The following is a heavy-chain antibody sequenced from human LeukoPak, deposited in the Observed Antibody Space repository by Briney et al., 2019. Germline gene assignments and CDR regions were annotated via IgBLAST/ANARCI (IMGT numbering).Heavy chain of an antibody. CDR2: IYTSGST. J-gene: IGHJ4*02. CDR1: GVFISSYY. CDR3: ARHGGTRVTLVEVYYFDY. Sequence: NSSETLSLTCTVSGVFISSYYWSWIRQPAGKGLEWIGRIYTSGSTNYNPSLKSRVTISVDTSKNQFSLKLSSVTAADTGVYYCARHGGTRVTLVEVYYFDYWGQGTLVTVSS. D-gene: IGHD4-11*01. V-gene: IGHV4-4*07.